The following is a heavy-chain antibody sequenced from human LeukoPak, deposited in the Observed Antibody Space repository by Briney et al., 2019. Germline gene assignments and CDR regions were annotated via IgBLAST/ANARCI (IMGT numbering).Heavy chain of an antibody. V-gene: IGHV4-30-4*08. CDR2: IYYSGST. J-gene: IGHJ5*02. D-gene: IGHD3-3*01. Sequence: SETLFLTCTVSGGSISSGDYYWNWIRQPPGKGLEWIGYIYYSGSTYYNPSLKSRVTISVDTSKNQFSLKLSSVTAADTAVYCCARASHETGFWSGYYSAVGWFDPWGQGTLVTVSS. CDR1: GGSISSGDYY. CDR3: ARASHETGFWSGYYSAVGWFDP.